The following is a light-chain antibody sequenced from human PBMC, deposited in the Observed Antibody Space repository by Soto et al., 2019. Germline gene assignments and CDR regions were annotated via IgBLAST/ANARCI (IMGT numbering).Light chain of an antibody. CDR3: QSYDSSLTVV. J-gene: IGLJ2*01. CDR1: SSNIGAGYD. CDR2: GNI. V-gene: IGLV1-40*01. Sequence: QSVLTQPPSVSGAPGQRVTISCTGSSSNIGAGYDVHWYQQVPGTAPKLLIYGNINRPSGVPDRFSGSKSGTSASLVITGLQADDEADYYCQSYDSSLTVVFGGGTQLTVL.